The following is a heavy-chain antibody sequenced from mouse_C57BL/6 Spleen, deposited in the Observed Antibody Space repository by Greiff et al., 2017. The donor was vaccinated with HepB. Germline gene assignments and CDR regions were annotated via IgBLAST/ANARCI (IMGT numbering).Heavy chain of an antibody. CDR3: AKGELQFLGYYAMDY. CDR1: GYTFTSYW. Sequence: QVQLQQPGAELVKPGASVKLSCKASGYTFTSYWMHWVKQRPGRGLEWIGRIDPNSGGTKYNEKFKSKATLTVDKPSSTAYMQLSSMTSEDSAVYYCAKGELQFLGYYAMDYWGQGTSVTVSS. J-gene: IGHJ4*01. V-gene: IGHV1-72*01. CDR2: IDPNSGGT. D-gene: IGHD4-1*01.